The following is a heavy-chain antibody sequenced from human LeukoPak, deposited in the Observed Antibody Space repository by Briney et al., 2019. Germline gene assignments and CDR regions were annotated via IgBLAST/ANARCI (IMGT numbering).Heavy chain of an antibody. CDR3: ARVHYDILTGYPNFDY. CDR1: GGSISSYY. D-gene: IGHD3-9*01. V-gene: IGHV4-59*01. J-gene: IGHJ4*02. Sequence: SETLSLTCTVSGGSISSYYWSWLRQPPGQGLEWIGYIYYSGSTNYNPSLKSRVTISVDTSKNQFSLKLSSVTAADTAVYYCARVHYDILTGYPNFDYWGQGTLVTVSS. CDR2: IYYSGST.